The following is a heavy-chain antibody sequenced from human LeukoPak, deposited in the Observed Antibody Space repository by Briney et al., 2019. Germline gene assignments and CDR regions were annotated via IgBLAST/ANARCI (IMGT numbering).Heavy chain of an antibody. CDR1: GYTFTGYY. CDR2: INPNSGGT. J-gene: IGHJ4*02. Sequence: PSVKVSCKASGYTFTGYYVHWVRQAPGQGLEWMGWINPNSGGTNYAQQFQGRVTMTRDTSISTTYMELSRLTSDDTAVYYCARGGGSYHVDYWGQGTLVTVSS. CDR3: ARGGGSYHVDY. D-gene: IGHD1-26*01. V-gene: IGHV1-2*02.